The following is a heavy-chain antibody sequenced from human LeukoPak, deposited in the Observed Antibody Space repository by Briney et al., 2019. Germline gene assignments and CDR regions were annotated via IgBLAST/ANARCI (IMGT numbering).Heavy chain of an antibody. J-gene: IGHJ5*02. CDR3: AKDGYCSSTSCRATPFDP. V-gene: IGHV3-23*01. CDR1: GFTFDDYA. Sequence: PGGSLRLSCAASGFTFDDYAMHWVRQAPGKGLEWVSLISGSGGSTYYADSVKGRFTISRDNSKNTLHLQMNSLRAEDTAVYYCAKDGYCSSTSCRATPFDPWGQGTLVTVSS. CDR2: ISGSGGST. D-gene: IGHD2-2*03.